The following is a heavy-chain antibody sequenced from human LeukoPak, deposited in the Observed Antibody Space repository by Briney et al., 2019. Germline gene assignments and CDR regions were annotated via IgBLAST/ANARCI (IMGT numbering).Heavy chain of an antibody. D-gene: IGHD6-19*01. CDR1: GGSISSYY. J-gene: IGHJ4*02. V-gene: IGHV4-59*01. CDR3: ASGGYSSGWYVFDY. CDR2: IYYSGST. Sequence: PSETLSLTCTVSGGSISSYYWSWIRQPPGKGLEWIGYIYYSGSTNYNPSLKSRVTISVDTSKNQFSLKLSSVTAADTAVYYCASGGYSSGWYVFDYWGQGTLVTVSS.